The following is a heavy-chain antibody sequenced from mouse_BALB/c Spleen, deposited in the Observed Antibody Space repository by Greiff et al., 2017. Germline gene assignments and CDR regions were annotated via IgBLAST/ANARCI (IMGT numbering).Heavy chain of an antibody. J-gene: IGHJ2*01. CDR3: AREGVYYGNYFDY. Sequence: EVMLVESGGGLVQPGGSRKLSCAASGFTFSSFGMHWVRQAPEKGLEWVAYISSGSSTIYYADTVKGRFTISRDNPKNTLFLQMTSLRSEDTAMYYCAREGVYYGNYFDYWGQGTTLTVSS. D-gene: IGHD2-1*01. V-gene: IGHV5-17*02. CDR2: ISSGSSTI. CDR1: GFTFSSFG.